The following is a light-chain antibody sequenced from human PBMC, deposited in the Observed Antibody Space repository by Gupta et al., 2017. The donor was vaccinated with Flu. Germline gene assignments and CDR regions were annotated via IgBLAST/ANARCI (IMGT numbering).Light chain of an antibody. J-gene: IGLJ2*01. CDR2: DDS. CDR3: QVWDSSSDHVV. V-gene: IGLV3-21*02. CDR1: NIGSKS. Sequence: SYVLTQAPSVSVAPGQTARLTCGGNNIGSKSVHWYQQKPGQAPILVGYDDSDRPSGIPERFSGSKSGNTATLTISRVEAGDEADYYCQVWDSSSDHVVFGGGTKLTVL.